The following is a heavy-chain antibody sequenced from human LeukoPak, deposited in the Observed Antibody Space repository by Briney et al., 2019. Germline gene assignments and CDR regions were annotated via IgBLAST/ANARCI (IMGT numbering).Heavy chain of an antibody. J-gene: IGHJ6*03. D-gene: IGHD2-15*01. Sequence: GRSLRLSCAASGFTFEDHVMHWVRQAPGKGLEWVSSISWSGDRMGYADAVKGRFTISRDNAKNTVYLQMNSLRADDTSVYYCARDRYYYYMDVWGKGITVTVSS. CDR1: GFTFEDHV. CDR3: ARDRYYYYMDV. V-gene: IGHV3-9*01. CDR2: ISWSGDRM.